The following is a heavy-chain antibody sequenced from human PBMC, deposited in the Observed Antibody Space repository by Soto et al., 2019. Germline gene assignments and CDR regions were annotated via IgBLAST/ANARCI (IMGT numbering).Heavy chain of an antibody. J-gene: IGHJ6*02. CDR3: VLSVGRGKEMKDGMDV. D-gene: IGHD2-15*01. Sequence: EVQLVESGGGLVQPGGSLRLSCAASGFTFSSYSMNWVRQAPGKGLEWVSYISSSSSTIYYADSVKGRFTISRDNAKNSLYLLMNSLRDEDTAVYYCVLSVGRGKEMKDGMDVWGQGTTVTVSS. V-gene: IGHV3-48*02. CDR2: ISSSSSTI. CDR1: GFTFSSYS.